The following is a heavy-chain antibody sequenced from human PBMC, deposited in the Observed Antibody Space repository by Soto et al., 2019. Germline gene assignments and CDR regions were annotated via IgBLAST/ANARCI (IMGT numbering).Heavy chain of an antibody. CDR3: AREASRGWSGGDDAFDI. Sequence: PGGSLRLSCAASGFTVSSNYMSWVRQAPGKGLEWVSVIYSGGSTYYADSVKGRFTISRDNSKNTLYLQMNSLRAEDTAVYYCAREASRGWSGGDDAFDIWGQGTMVTVSS. V-gene: IGHV3-53*01. CDR1: GFTVSSNY. J-gene: IGHJ3*02. CDR2: IYSGGST. D-gene: IGHD6-19*01.